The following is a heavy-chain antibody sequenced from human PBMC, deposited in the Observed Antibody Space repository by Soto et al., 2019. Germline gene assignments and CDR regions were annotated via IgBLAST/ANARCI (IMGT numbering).Heavy chain of an antibody. CDR1: GFTFSSYA. V-gene: IGHV3-23*01. CDR2: ISGSGGST. Sequence: EVPLLESGGGLVQPGGSLRLSCAASGFTFSSYAMSWVRQAPGKGLEWVSAISGSGGSTYYADSVKGRFTISRDNSKNTLYLQMNSLRAEYTAVYYCAKASYYDFWSGYFDYWGQGTLVTVSS. CDR3: AKASYYDFWSGYFDY. D-gene: IGHD3-3*01. J-gene: IGHJ4*02.